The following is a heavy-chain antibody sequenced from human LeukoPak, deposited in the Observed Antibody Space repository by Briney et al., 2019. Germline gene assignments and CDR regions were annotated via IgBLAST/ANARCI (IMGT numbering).Heavy chain of an antibody. Sequence: GGSLRLSCAASGFTFSSYWMSWVRQAQGKGLEWVANIKQDGSEKYYVDSVKGRFTISRDNAKNSLYLQMNSLRAEDTAVYYCARHPDPNVHYYDSSGYYHEYAFDIWGQGTMVTVSS. CDR3: ARHPDPNVHYYDSSGYYHEYAFDI. CDR2: IKQDGSEK. CDR1: GFTFSSYW. V-gene: IGHV3-7*01. D-gene: IGHD3-22*01. J-gene: IGHJ3*02.